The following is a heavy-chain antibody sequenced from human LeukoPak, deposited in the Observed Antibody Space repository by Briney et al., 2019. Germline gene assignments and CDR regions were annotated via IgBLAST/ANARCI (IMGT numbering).Heavy chain of an antibody. CDR1: GFAFNKYW. CDR2: INGDGSTT. Sequence: GGSLRLSCAASGFAFNKYWMHWVRQAPGKGLVWVSRINGDGSTTSYADSVKGGFTISRDNTKNTLYLQMSSLRAEDTAVYYCATGNYYDSRGYYTFGHWGQGTLVTVSS. J-gene: IGHJ4*02. D-gene: IGHD3-22*01. V-gene: IGHV3-74*01. CDR3: ATGNYYDSRGYYTFGH.